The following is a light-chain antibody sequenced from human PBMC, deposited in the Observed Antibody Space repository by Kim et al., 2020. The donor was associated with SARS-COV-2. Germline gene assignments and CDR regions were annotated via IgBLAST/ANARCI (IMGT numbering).Light chain of an antibody. CDR3: SSYSGSNNWV. CDR1: SSNVGRYNY. V-gene: IGLV2-8*01. J-gene: IGLJ3*02. CDR2: EVT. Sequence: QSALTQPPSASGSPGQSVTISCTGTSSNVGRYNYVSWYQQYPGKAPKVLIYEVTQRPSGVPDRFSGTKSGNTASLTVSGLQAEDEADYYCSSYSGSNNWVCDGGTQLTVL.